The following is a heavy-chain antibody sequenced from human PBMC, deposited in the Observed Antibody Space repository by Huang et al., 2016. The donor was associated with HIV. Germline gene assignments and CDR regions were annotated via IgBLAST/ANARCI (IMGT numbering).Heavy chain of an antibody. CDR2: FDPEDGET. CDR3: ATSTPDVGAGVLRSAFDI. J-gene: IGHJ3*02. D-gene: IGHD2-15*01. Sequence: QVQLVESGAELKKPRASVRVSCQVSGYTVSELSLHWVRQAPEKGLEWSGGFDPEDGETIYAQRLQGRVTMTEDKSTDTAYMELSSLRPEDTAVYYCATSTPDVGAGVLRSAFDIWGQGTMVTVSS. V-gene: IGHV1-24*01. CDR1: GYTVSELS.